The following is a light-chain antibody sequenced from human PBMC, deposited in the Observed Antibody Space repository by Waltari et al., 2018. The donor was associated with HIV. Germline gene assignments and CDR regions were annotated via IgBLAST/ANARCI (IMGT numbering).Light chain of an antibody. CDR1: QSIAKN. Sequence: LMTQSPATLSVSPGERATPSCRASQSIAKNLAWYQQKPGQAPRLLMYGVSTRATGIPARFSGSGSWTEFTLTISSLQSEDLAVYYCQQYDNWPPWTFGQGTKVE. CDR3: QQYDNWPPWT. CDR2: GVS. V-gene: IGKV3-15*01. J-gene: IGKJ1*01.